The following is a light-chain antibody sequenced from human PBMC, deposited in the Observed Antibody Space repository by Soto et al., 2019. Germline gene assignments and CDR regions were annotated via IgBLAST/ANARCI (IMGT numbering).Light chain of an antibody. CDR1: QSVSSN. Sequence: EIVMTQSPATLSVSPGERATLSCRASQSVSSNLAWYQQKPGQAPRLLMYGISTRATGIPARFIGSGSGTEFTLTISSLQSEDFAIYYCQQHNNWPLTFGEGTKVEIK. CDR2: GIS. CDR3: QQHNNWPLT. J-gene: IGKJ4*01. V-gene: IGKV3-15*01.